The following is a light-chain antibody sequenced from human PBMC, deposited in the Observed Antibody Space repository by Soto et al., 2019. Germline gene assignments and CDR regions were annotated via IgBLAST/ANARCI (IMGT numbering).Light chain of an antibody. Sequence: QSALTQPPSASVTPGQGVTISCSGSTSNIGSNYVYWYQQLPGTAPKLIIYRNNQRPSGVPDRFSGYKSGTSASLAISGLRSDDEADYFCATWDDSLNGFYVFGTGTKVTVL. CDR1: TSNIGSNY. CDR2: RNN. V-gene: IGLV1-47*01. J-gene: IGLJ1*01. CDR3: ATWDDSLNGFYV.